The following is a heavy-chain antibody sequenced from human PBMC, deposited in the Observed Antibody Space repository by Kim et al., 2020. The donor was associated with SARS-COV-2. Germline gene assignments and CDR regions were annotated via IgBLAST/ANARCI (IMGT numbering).Heavy chain of an antibody. V-gene: IGHV4-31*03. J-gene: IGHJ3*02. Sequence: SETLSLTCTVSGGSISSGGYYWSWIRQHPGKGLEWIGYIYYSGSTYYNPSLKSRVTISVDTSKNQFSLKLSSVTAADTAVYYCARADPMVRGVIDAFDIWGQETMVTVSS. CDR3: ARADPMVRGVIDAFDI. CDR1: GGSISSGGYY. D-gene: IGHD3-10*01. CDR2: IYYSGST.